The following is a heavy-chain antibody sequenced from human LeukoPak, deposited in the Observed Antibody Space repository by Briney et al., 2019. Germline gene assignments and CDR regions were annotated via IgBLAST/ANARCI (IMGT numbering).Heavy chain of an antibody. CDR1: GFTFSSYG. Sequence: GRSLRLSCAASGFTFSSYGMHWVRQAPGKGLEWVAVISYDGSNKYYADSVKGRFSISRDNSKNTLYLQMNSLRAEDTAVYYCAKDLTHYYDSSGYYVWGQGTLVTVSS. CDR3: AKDLTHYYDSSGYYV. CDR2: ISYDGSNK. J-gene: IGHJ4*02. V-gene: IGHV3-30*18. D-gene: IGHD3-22*01.